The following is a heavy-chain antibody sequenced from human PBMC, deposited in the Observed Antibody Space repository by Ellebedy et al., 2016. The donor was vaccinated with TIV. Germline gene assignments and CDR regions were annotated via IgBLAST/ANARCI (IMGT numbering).Heavy chain of an antibody. D-gene: IGHD3-9*01. CDR1: GFTFSSYE. CDR2: IRSSGSTI. J-gene: IGHJ4*02. Sequence: GESLKISCAASGFTFSSYEMNWVRQAPGKGLEWVSYIRSSGSTIYYADSVKGRFTISRDNAKNSLYLQLNRLRAEDTAVYYCARDRYFDWISPPDYWGQGTLVTVSS. V-gene: IGHV3-48*03. CDR3: ARDRYFDWISPPDY.